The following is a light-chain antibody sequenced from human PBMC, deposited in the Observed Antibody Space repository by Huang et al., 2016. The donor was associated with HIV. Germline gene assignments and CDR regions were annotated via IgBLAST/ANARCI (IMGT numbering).Light chain of an antibody. J-gene: IGKJ3*01. CDR2: GAS. Sequence: EIVMTQSPATLSVSPGERATLSCRASQSVSSNLAWYQQKPGQSPRLRIYGASTRATGSQARFSGSGSGTEFTLTISSLQSEDFAVYYCQQYNNWPGTFGPGTKVDIK. V-gene: IGKV3-15*01. CDR1: QSVSSN. CDR3: QQYNNWPGT.